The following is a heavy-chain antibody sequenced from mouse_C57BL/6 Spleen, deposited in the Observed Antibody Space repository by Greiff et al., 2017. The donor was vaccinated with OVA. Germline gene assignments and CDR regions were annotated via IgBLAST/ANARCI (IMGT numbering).Heavy chain of an antibody. J-gene: IGHJ1*03. CDR1: GYTFTSYW. D-gene: IGHD2-2*01. CDR2: IHPNSGST. CDR3: ARKVTDWYFDV. V-gene: IGHV1-64*01. Sequence: VQLQQPGAELVKPGASVKLSCKASGYTFTSYWMHWVKQRPGQGLEWIGMIHPNSGSTNYNEKFKNKATLTVDKSSSTAYMQLSSLTSEDSAVYYCARKVTDWYFDVWGTGTTVTVSS.